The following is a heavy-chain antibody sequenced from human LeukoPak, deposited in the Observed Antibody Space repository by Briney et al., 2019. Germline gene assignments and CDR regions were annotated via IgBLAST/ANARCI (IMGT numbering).Heavy chain of an antibody. Sequence: GGSLRLSCAASGFTFSSYGMHWVRQAPGNGLEWVAVIWYDGSNKYYADSVKGRFTISRDNSKNTLYLQMNSLRAEDTAVYYCAREGSSGWYVSFYYYGMDVWGQGTTVTVSS. J-gene: IGHJ6*02. CDR3: AREGSSGWYVSFYYYGMDV. CDR2: IWYDGSNK. D-gene: IGHD6-19*01. CDR1: GFTFSSYG. V-gene: IGHV3-33*01.